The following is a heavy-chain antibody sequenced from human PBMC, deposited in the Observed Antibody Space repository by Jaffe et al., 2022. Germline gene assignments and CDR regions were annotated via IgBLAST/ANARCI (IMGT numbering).Heavy chain of an antibody. CDR2: IRYDGGNK. CDR3: AKAIAKWELLEGLDP. J-gene: IGHJ5*02. Sequence: VQLVESGGGVVQPGGSLRLSCAASGFTLRSYGMHWVRQAPGKGLEWVTFIRYDGGNKYYADSVKGRFTISRDNSKNTLYLQMNSLRAEDTAVYYCAKAIAKWELLEGLDPWGQGTLVTVSS. CDR1: GFTLRSYG. V-gene: IGHV3-30*02. D-gene: IGHD1-26*01.